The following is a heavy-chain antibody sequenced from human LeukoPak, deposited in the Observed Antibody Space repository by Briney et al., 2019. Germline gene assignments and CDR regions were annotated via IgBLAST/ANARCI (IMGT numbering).Heavy chain of an antibody. V-gene: IGHV4-59*08. CDR1: GRSITNYY. D-gene: IGHD1-26*01. CDR3: ASQKYSGSHYFDY. J-gene: IGHJ4*02. CDR2: IYNSGST. Sequence: PSETLSLTCAVSGRSITNYYWSWIRQPLGKGLEWIAYIYNSGSTNYKHSLKSRVSILVDTSNNQFSLRLTSVTDADTPVYYCASQKYSGSHYFDYWGQGTLVTVSS.